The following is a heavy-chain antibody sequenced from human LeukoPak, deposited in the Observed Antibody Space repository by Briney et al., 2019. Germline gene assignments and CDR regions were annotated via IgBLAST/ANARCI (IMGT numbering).Heavy chain of an antibody. J-gene: IGHJ4*02. Sequence: PSETLSLTCAVSGYSISSGYYWGWIRQSPGKGLEWIGNIYHSGITHYNPSLQGRITLSVDTSKNQFSLNLSSVTAADTAVYYCTRVTTAASRPAYYWGQGTLVIVSS. CDR2: IYHSGIT. V-gene: IGHV4-38-2*01. D-gene: IGHD1-1*01. CDR1: GYSISSGYY. CDR3: TRVTTAASRPAYY.